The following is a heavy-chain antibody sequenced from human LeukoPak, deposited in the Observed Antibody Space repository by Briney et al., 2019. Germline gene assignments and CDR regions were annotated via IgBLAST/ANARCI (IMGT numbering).Heavy chain of an antibody. V-gene: IGHV4-39*02. CDR2: VYYTGST. Sequence: SETLSLTCTVSGGSISSNGYYWGWIRQPPGKGLEWIGSVYYTGSTYYNPSLKSRVTISVDTAKNHFSLNLSSVTAADTAVYYCASSTSGWYNGNDSRGQGTLVTVSS. J-gene: IGHJ4*02. CDR3: ASSTSGWYNGNDS. CDR1: GGSISSNGYY. D-gene: IGHD6-19*01.